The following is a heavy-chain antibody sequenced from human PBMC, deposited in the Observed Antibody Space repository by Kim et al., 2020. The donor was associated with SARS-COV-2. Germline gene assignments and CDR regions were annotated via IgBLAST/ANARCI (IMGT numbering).Heavy chain of an antibody. CDR2: IYPGDSDT. CDR3: ARWTYYDFWSGYYTNYYYYYGMDV. J-gene: IGHJ6*02. Sequence: GESLKISCKGSGYSFTSYWIGWVRQMPGKGLEWMGIIYPGDSDTRYSPSFQGQVTISADKSISTAYLQWSSLKASDTAMYYCARWTYYDFWSGYYTNYYYYYGMDVWGQGTTVTVSS. V-gene: IGHV5-51*01. D-gene: IGHD3-3*01. CDR1: GYSFTSYW.